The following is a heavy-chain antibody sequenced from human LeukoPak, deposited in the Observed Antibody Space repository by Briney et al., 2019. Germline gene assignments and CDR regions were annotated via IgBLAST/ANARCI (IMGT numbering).Heavy chain of an antibody. CDR3: ARAPSEIGGYYPEYFRH. V-gene: IGHV3-74*01. Sequence: GGSLRLSCEASGFTFSSYWMHWVRQAPGKGLVWVSRIKSDGNTNYADSVKGRFTISRDNAKNTVSLQMNSLRAEDTGVYYCARAPSEIGGYYPEYFRHWGQGTLVTVSS. CDR2: IKSDGNT. D-gene: IGHD3-22*01. CDR1: GFTFSSYW. J-gene: IGHJ1*01.